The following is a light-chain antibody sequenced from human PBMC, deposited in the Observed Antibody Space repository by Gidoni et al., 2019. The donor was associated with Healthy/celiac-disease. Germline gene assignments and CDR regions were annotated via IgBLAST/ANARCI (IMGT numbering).Light chain of an antibody. V-gene: IGKV1-5*01. CDR2: DAS. J-gene: IGKJ1*01. Sequence: GDRVTITGRASQSISSWLAWYQQKPGKAPKLLIYDASSLEGGVPSRFSGSGSGTEFTLTISSLQPDDFATYYCQQYNSYSRTFGQGTKVEIK. CDR3: QQYNSYSRT. CDR1: QSISSW.